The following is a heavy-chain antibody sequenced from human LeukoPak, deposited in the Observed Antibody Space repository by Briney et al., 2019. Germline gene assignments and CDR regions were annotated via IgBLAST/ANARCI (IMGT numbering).Heavy chain of an antibody. CDR3: ARTGDYYDSSGYYDFDY. J-gene: IGHJ4*02. CDR1: GGSISSSSYY. CDR2: IYYSVST. V-gene: IGHV4-39*01. D-gene: IGHD3-22*01. Sequence: PSETLSLTCTVSGGSISSSSYYWGWLRQPPGKGLEWIGSIYYSVSTYYNPSLKSRVTISVDTSKNQFSLKLSSVTAADTAVYYCARTGDYYDSSGYYDFDYWGQGTLVTVSS.